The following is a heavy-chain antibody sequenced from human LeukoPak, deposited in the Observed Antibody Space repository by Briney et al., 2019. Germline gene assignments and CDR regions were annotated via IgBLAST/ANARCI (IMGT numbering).Heavy chain of an antibody. V-gene: IGHV1-24*01. Sequence: GASVRVSCKVSGYTLTELSMHWVRQAPGKGLEWMGGFDPEDGETIYAQKFQGRVTMTEDTSTDTAYMELSSLRSEDTAVYYCATDPYYYDSSGPSWGQGTLVTVSS. CDR3: ATDPYYYDSSGPS. D-gene: IGHD3-22*01. CDR2: FDPEDGET. J-gene: IGHJ4*02. CDR1: GYTLTELS.